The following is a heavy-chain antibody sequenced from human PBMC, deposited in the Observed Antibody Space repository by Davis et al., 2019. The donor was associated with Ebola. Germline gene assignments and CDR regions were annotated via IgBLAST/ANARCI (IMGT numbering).Heavy chain of an antibody. CDR3: AKEGAGSGGWGPAGY. Sequence: GESLKISRAASGFTFSNYWMSWVRQAPGKGLEWVANIKQDGSEKYYVDSVKGRFTISRDNAKNTLYLQMNSLRAEDTAVYYCAKEGAGSGGWGPAGYWGQGTLVTVSS. CDR2: IKQDGSEK. D-gene: IGHD2-15*01. CDR1: GFTFSNYW. V-gene: IGHV3-7*03. J-gene: IGHJ4*02.